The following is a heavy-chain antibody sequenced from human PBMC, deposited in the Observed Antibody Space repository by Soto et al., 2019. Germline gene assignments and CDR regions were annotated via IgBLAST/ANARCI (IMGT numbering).Heavy chain of an antibody. CDR2: XKSKTDGGTT. CDR3: TTPHDYDFWSGYSFDY. J-gene: IGHJ4*02. V-gene: IGHV3-15*01. Sequence: XXKSKTDGGTTDYAAPVKGRFTISRDDSKNTLYLQMNSLKTEDTAVYYCTTPHDYDFWSGYSFDYWGQGTLVTVSS. D-gene: IGHD3-3*01.